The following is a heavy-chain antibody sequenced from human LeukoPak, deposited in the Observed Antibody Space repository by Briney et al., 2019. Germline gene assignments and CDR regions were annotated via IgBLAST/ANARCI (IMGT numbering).Heavy chain of an antibody. CDR2: INQDGSEK. J-gene: IGHJ4*02. Sequence: PGGSLRLSCAVSGFPFSTFWMSWVRQAPGKGLEWVANINQDGSEKYYVDSVRGRFAISRDNAKNSLYLQMNSLRPEDTAMYYCTGETHYFDHWGQGALVTVSS. V-gene: IGHV3-7*04. CDR3: TGETHYFDH. CDR1: GFPFSTFW.